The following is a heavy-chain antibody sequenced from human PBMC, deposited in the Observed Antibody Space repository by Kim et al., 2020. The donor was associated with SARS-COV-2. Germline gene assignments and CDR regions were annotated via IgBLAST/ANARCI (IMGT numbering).Heavy chain of an antibody. J-gene: IGHJ6*01. D-gene: IGHD4-17*01. CDR3: SGDLVVGDYEPYYYGMDV. V-gene: IGHV3-21*01. Sequence: GGSLRLSCAASGFTFSSYSMNWVCQAPGKGLEWDSSISSSSSYIYYADSVKGRPTISRDNAKNSQYLQMNSLRAEDTAVYYCSGDLVVGDYEPYYYGMDVWGQGATVTVSS. CDR2: ISSSSSYI. CDR1: GFTFSSYS.